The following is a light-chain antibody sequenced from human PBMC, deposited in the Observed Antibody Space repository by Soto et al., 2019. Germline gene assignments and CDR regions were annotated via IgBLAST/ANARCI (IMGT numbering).Light chain of an antibody. Sequence: ELVLTQSPGSLSLSPGERATLSCKTSQSDGSNFVAWYQHKPGQAPRLLIYASVQRATGIPDRISGSGSGTDFTLTISRLEPEDFAVYYCQQHGTSPITFGQGTRLEIK. J-gene: IGKJ5*01. V-gene: IGKV3-20*01. CDR3: QQHGTSPIT. CDR1: QSDGSNF. CDR2: ASV.